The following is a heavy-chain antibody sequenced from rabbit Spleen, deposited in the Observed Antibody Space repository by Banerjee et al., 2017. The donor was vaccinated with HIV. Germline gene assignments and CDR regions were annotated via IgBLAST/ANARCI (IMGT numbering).Heavy chain of an antibody. CDR1: GFSLSSYD. D-gene: IGHD8-1*01. J-gene: IGHJ6*01. CDR2: IAGGSSAFT. CDR3: ARDAGSSFSSYGMDL. Sequence: QSLEESGGGLVKPGASLTLTCTASGFSLSSYDMYWVRQAPGKGLEWIACIAGGSSAFTYSATWAKGRFTCSKTSSTTVTLQMTSLTAADTATYFCARDAGSSFSSYGMDLWGPGTLVTVS. V-gene: IGHV1S40*01.